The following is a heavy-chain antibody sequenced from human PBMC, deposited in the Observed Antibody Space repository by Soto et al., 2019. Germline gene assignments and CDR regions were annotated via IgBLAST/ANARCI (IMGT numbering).Heavy chain of an antibody. CDR1: NGSISSAIYY. V-gene: IGHV4-39*02. CDR3: AGRSSLASVQVYFGEISNYNWFDP. J-gene: IGHJ5*02. CDR2: IYHSGST. Sequence: QLQLQESGPGLVKPSETLSLTCTVSNGSISSAIYYWGWIRQPPGKGLEWIGSIYHSGSTYYNPSLQGRVTISVDTSKNHFSLKLSSVTAADTAVYFCAGRSSLASVQVYFGEISNYNWFDPWGQGTLVTVSS. D-gene: IGHD3-10*01.